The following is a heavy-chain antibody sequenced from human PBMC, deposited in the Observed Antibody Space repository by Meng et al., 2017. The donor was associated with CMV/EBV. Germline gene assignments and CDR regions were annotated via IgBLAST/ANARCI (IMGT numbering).Heavy chain of an antibody. CDR1: GYTFTSYY. J-gene: IGHJ6*02. Sequence: VSCKASGYTFTSYYMHWVRQAPGQGLEWMGIINPSGGSTSYAQKFQGRVTMTRDTSTSTVYMELSSLRSEDTAVYYCARGDYSGYDRPGYGMDVWGQGTTVTVSS. D-gene: IGHD5-12*01. CDR2: INPSGGST. CDR3: ARGDYSGYDRPGYGMDV. V-gene: IGHV1-46*01.